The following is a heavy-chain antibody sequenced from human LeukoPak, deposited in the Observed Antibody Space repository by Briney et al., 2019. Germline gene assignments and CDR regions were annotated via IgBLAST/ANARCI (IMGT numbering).Heavy chain of an antibody. CDR2: ISSSGTTM. J-gene: IGHJ4*02. CDR1: GFTFSNYE. Sequence: GGSLRLSCAASGFTFSNYEMDWVRQAPGKGLEWVSYISSSGTTMYADSVKGRFTISRDNAKNSLFLQMSSLRAEDTGVYYCARDGTAAGLYFDLWGQGTLVTVSS. D-gene: IGHD6-13*01. V-gene: IGHV3-48*03. CDR3: ARDGTAAGLYFDL.